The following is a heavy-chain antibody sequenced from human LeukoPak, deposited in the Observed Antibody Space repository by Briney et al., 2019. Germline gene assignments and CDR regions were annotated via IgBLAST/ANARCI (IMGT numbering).Heavy chain of an antibody. CDR1: GGSISSGGYY. CDR3: ARAGYCSSTTCPDAFDI. D-gene: IGHD2-2*01. V-gene: IGHV4-31*03. CDR2: IYYSGST. J-gene: IGHJ3*02. Sequence: SETLSLTCTVSGGSISSGGYYWSWIRQHPGKGLEWIGYIYYSGSTYYNPSLKSRVTISVDTSKNQFSLKLSSVTAADTAVYYCARAGYCSSTTCPDAFDIWGQGTKVSVSS.